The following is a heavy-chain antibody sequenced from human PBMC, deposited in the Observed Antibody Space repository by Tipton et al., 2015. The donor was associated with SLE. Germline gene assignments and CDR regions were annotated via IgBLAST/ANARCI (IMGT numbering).Heavy chain of an antibody. Sequence: GSLRLSCAASGFTFSSYSMNWVRQAPGKGLEWVSSISSSSSYIYYADSVKGRFTISRDNAKNSLYLQMNSLRAEDTAVYYCASWDSSSWSLYFWGPGTLVTVSS. D-gene: IGHD6-13*01. CDR1: GFTFSSYS. CDR2: ISSSSSYI. J-gene: IGHJ4*02. CDR3: ASWDSSSWSLYF. V-gene: IGHV3-21*01.